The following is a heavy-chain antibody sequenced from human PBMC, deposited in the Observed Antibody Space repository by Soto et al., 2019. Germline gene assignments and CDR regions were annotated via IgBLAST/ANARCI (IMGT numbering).Heavy chain of an antibody. D-gene: IGHD3-10*01. Sequence: QVQLVQSGAEVKKPGASVKVSCKASGYTVTSYGISWVRQAPGQGLEGMGWINVYNGNTTYAQKLQGRVTMTTDTSTSTASLDLRSMRSDDTAVYFCARDTSRGEYDYWGQGTLVTVSS. V-gene: IGHV1-18*01. CDR2: INVYNGNT. CDR1: GYTVTSYG. J-gene: IGHJ4*02. CDR3: ARDTSRGEYDY.